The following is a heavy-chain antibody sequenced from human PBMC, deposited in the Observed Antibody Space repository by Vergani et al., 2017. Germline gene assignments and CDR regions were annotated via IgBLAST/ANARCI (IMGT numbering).Heavy chain of an antibody. Sequence: QVQLQESGPGLVKPSQTLSLTCTVSGGSISSGGYYWSWIRQHPGKGLEWIGYIYYSGSTYYNPSLKSRVTISVDTSKNQFSLKLSSVTAADTAVYYCARDRLRYFANYYDGMDVWGQGTTVTVSS. CDR2: IYYSGST. CDR1: GGSISSGGYY. D-gene: IGHD3-9*01. CDR3: ARDRLRYFANYYDGMDV. J-gene: IGHJ6*02. V-gene: IGHV4-31*03.